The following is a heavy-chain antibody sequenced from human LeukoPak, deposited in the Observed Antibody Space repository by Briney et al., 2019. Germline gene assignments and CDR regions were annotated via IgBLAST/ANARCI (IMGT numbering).Heavy chain of an antibody. J-gene: IGHJ1*01. CDR1: GYTFTSYG. CDR2: ISAYNDNT. D-gene: IGHD6-13*01. CDR3: ARDRKVAAAEAEYFQH. V-gene: IGHV1-18*04. Sequence: GASVKVSCKASGYTFTSYGIGWVRQAPGQGLEWMGWISAYNDNTNYAQKLQGRVTMTTDTSTSTAYMELRSLRSDDTAVYYCARDRKVAAAEAEYFQHWGQGTLVTVSS.